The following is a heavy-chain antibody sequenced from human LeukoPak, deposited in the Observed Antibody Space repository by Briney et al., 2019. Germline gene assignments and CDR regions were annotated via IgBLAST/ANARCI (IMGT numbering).Heavy chain of an antibody. CDR3: ALSRGWYKLDQ. D-gene: IGHD6-19*01. CDR1: GGSFSSSNW. Sequence: AETLSLTCAVYGGSFSSSNWWSWVRQPPGEGLGWIGEIYHSGNTNYNPSLESRVTLLVDKSKNHFSLRLSSVTAADTAVYYCALSRGWYKLDQWGQGTLVTVSS. J-gene: IGHJ4*02. CDR2: IYHSGNT. V-gene: IGHV4-4*02.